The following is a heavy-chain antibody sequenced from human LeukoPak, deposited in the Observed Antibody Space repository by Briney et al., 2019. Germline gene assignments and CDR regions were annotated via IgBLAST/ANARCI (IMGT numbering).Heavy chain of an antibody. CDR1: GGSISSYF. J-gene: IGHJ5*02. V-gene: IGHV4-59*01. Sequence: SETLSLTCTVSGGSISSYFWSWIRQPPGKGLEWIGYIYYSGSTNYNPSLKSRVTISVDKSKNQFSLKLSSVTAADTAVYYCAGADSGSYDRWGQGTLVTVSS. CDR3: AGADSGSYDR. CDR2: IYYSGST. D-gene: IGHD1-26*01.